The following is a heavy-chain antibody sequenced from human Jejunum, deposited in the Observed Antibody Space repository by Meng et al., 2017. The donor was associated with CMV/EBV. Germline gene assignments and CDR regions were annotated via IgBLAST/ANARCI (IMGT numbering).Heavy chain of an antibody. D-gene: IGHD4-17*01. Sequence: YNSYSISWVRQAPGQGLEWMGGIIPIFRTTNYAQTFQGRATITAGESTSTVYMELSSLTSDDTAVYYCATAPRGDYEPYYYYGLDVWGPGTTVTVSS. CDR1: YNSYS. CDR2: IIPIFRTT. V-gene: IGHV1-69*01. CDR3: ATAPRGDYEPYYYYGLDV. J-gene: IGHJ6*02.